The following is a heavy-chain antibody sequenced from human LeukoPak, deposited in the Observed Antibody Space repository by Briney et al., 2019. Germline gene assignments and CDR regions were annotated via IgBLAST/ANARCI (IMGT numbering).Heavy chain of an antibody. CDR2: IRYDGSNK. CDR1: GFTFSSYG. CDR3: ARSAPLDSSGYYFDGFDY. V-gene: IGHV3-30*02. Sequence: PGGSLRLSCAASGFTFSSYGMHWVRQAPGKGLEWVAFIRYDGSNKYYADSVKGRFTISRDNSKNTLYLQMNSLRAEDTAVYYCARSAPLDSSGYYFDGFDYWGQGTLVTVSS. D-gene: IGHD3-22*01. J-gene: IGHJ4*02.